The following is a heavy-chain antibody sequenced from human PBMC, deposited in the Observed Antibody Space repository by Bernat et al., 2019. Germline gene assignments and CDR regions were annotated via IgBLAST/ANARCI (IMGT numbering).Heavy chain of an antibody. V-gene: IGHV3-30*01. CDR1: GLSFKTYA. J-gene: IGHJ6*03. D-gene: IGHD3-16*01. Sequence: QVQLVESGGGVVQPGRSLRLSCAASGLSFKTYAMHWVRRAPGKGPEWVAVISYDGSNKVYAESVKGRFTISRDNSKNTLYVQMNSLRAEDTAVYYCAAETIGLSLDYMDVWGKGTTVTVSS. CDR3: AAETIGLSLDYMDV. CDR2: ISYDGSNK.